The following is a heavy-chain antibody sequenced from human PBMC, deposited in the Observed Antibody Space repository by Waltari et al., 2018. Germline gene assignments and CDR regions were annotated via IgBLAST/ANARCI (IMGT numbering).Heavy chain of an antibody. V-gene: IGHV4-59*01. CDR3: ARDMVRGAHDY. CDR2: IYYSGST. Sequence: QVQLQESGPGLVKPSETLSLTCTVSGGSISSYYWSWIRQPPGKGLEWIGYIYYSGSTNYNPSLKSRVTISVDTSKNQFSLKLSSVTAADTAVYYCARDMVRGAHDYWGQGTLVTVSS. D-gene: IGHD3-10*01. CDR1: GGSISSYY. J-gene: IGHJ4*02.